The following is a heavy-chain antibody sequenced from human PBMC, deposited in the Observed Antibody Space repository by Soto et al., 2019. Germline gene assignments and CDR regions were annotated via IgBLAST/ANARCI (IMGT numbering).Heavy chain of an antibody. CDR2: ISYDGSNK. CDR1: GFTFSSYA. J-gene: IGHJ6*02. Sequence: QVQLVESGGGVVQPGRSLRLSCAASGFTFSSYAMHWVRQAPGKGLEWVAVISYDGSNKYYAESVKGRFTISRDNSKNTLYCKMNCTRGEATTVYYCARDYYRFNSGYGFSMDAWGQGTTVTVS. CDR3: ARDYYRFNSGYGFSMDA. V-gene: IGHV3-30*14. D-gene: IGHD5-12*01.